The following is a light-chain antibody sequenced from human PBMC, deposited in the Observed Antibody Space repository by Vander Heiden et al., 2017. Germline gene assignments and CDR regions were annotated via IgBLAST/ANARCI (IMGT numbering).Light chain of an antibody. CDR2: WAS. Sequence: DIVMTQSPDSLAVSPGERATINCGSSQSVLYSSNNKNYLAWYQQKPGQPPKLLIYWASSRESGVPDRFSGSGSGTDFTLTINSLQAEDVAVYYCQQYYSTPFTFGPGTKVNIK. CDR1: QSVLYSSNNKNY. J-gene: IGKJ3*01. CDR3: QQYYSTPFT. V-gene: IGKV4-1*01.